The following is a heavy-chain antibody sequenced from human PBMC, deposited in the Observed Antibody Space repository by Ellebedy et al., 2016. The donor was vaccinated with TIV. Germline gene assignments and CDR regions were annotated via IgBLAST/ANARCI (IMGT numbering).Heavy chain of an antibody. CDR2: ISDSGGNT. Sequence: GESLKISCVASGFTFSSYAMCWVRQAPGKGLEWVSTISDSGGNTHFPDSVKGRFTISRDNSRNTVYLQMNNLRAEDTAVYYCARAYRDPAVRPGMDVWGQGTTVTVSS. D-gene: IGHD3-10*01. CDR3: ARAYRDPAVRPGMDV. V-gene: IGHV3-23*01. CDR1: GFTFSSYA. J-gene: IGHJ6*02.